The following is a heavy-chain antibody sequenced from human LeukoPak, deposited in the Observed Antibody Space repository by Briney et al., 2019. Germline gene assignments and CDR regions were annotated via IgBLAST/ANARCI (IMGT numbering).Heavy chain of an antibody. V-gene: IGHV4-38-2*02. D-gene: IGHD4-23*01. J-gene: IGHJ4*02. CDR3: VCQTTVVTPKEFDY. CDR1: GYSINSGYH. CDR2: TYHSGST. Sequence: TSETLSLTCTVSGYSINSGYHWGWIRLPPGKGLEWIGTTYHSGSTHYNPSLNSRVTISVDTSKNQFSLKVSSVTAADTAVYYCVCQTTVVTPKEFDYWGQGTLVTVSS.